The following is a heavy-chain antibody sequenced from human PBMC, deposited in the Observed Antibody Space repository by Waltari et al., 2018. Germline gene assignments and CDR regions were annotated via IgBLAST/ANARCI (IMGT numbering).Heavy chain of an antibody. Sequence: VQSGAEAMTPGASVKVSCKVSRNVITEHFIHWLRQVPGQGLEWMGWVNPRGGATNFAQRYRGRISVTWDTSLSTSYLGLSGLRSDDTAIYYCAREYCGGECRLFDFWGQGTLVTVSS. CDR3: AREYCGGECRLFDF. CDR2: VNPRGGAT. D-gene: IGHD2-21*01. CDR1: RNVITEHF. J-gene: IGHJ4*02. V-gene: IGHV1-2*02.